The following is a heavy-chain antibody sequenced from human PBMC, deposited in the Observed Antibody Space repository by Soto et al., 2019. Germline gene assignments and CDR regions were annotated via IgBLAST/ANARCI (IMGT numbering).Heavy chain of an antibody. Sequence: QVQLQESGPGLVKPSQTLSLTCTVSGGSISSGDYYWSWIRQPPGKGLEWIGYIYYSGSTYYNPSLKSRVTISVDTSKNQFSLKLSSVAAADTAVYYCARHVGSWSSSWEFRGWFDPWGQGTLVTVSS. D-gene: IGHD2-15*01. CDR2: IYYSGST. CDR1: GGSISSGDYY. CDR3: ARHVGSWSSSWEFRGWFDP. V-gene: IGHV4-30-4*01. J-gene: IGHJ5*02.